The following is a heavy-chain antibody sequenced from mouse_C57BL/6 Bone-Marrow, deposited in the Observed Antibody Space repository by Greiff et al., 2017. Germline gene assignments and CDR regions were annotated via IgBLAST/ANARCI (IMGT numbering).Heavy chain of an antibody. V-gene: IGHV14-4*01. CDR2: IDPENGDT. J-gene: IGHJ2*01. CDR3: TTYYYDDDY. CDR1: GFNIKDDY. Sequence: VQLKESGAELVRPGASVKLSCTASGFNIKDDYMHWVKQRPEQGLEWIGWIDPENGDTEYASKFQGKATITADTSSNTAYLQLSSLTAEDTAVYYCTTYYYDDDYWGQGTTLTVSA. D-gene: IGHD1-1*01.